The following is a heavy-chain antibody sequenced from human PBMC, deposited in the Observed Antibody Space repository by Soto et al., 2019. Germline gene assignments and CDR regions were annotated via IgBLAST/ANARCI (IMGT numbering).Heavy chain of an antibody. CDR2: IYYSGTT. J-gene: IGHJ6*02. CDR3: ARGHYYYGMDV. CDR1: NGSVSSGTYS. V-gene: IGHV4-30-2*01. Sequence: SETLSLSCTVSNGSVSSGTYSWSWVRQPPGKGLEWIGYIYYSGTTYYTPSLKSRLTMSMDRANDHFSLNLTSVTAADTAVYFCARGHYYYGMDVWGQGITVTVSS.